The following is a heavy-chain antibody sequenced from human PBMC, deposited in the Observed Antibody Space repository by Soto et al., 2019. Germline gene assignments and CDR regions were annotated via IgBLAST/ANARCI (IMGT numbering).Heavy chain of an antibody. CDR2: ISYDGSNK. D-gene: IGHD6-6*01. Sequence: VGSVRLSCAASGFTFSSYGMHWVRQAPGKGLEWVAVISYDGSNKYYADSVKGRFTISRDNSKNTLYLQMNSLRAEDTAVYYCAKDVEALARVGGMDVWGQGTTVTVSS. J-gene: IGHJ6*02. V-gene: IGHV3-30*18. CDR3: AKDVEALARVGGMDV. CDR1: GFTFSSYG.